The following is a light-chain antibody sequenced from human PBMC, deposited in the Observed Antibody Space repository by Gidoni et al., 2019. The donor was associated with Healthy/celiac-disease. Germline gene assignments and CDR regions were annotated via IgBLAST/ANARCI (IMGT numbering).Light chain of an antibody. Sequence: DIHMTPSPSSLSASVGDRVTITCRASQSISSYLNWYQQKPGKAPKLLIYAASSLQRGVPSRFSGSGSGTDFTLTISSLQPEDFATYYCQQSYSTPPTFGQGTKLEIK. J-gene: IGKJ2*01. CDR1: QSISSY. CDR2: AAS. V-gene: IGKV1-39*01. CDR3: QQSYSTPPT.